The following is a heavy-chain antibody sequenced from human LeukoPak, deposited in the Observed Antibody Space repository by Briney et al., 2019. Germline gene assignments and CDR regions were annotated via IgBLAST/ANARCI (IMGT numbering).Heavy chain of an antibody. CDR1: GGSISSYY. J-gene: IGHJ4*02. V-gene: IGHV4-59*01. CDR3: ARGGDYYGSGSYDY. CDR2: IYYSGST. Sequence: PSETLSLTCTVSGGSISSYYWSWVRQPPGKGLEWIGYIYYSGSTNYKPSLKSLDTISVATSKNQFSLKLSSVTAADTAVYYCARGGDYYGSGSYDYWGQGTLVTVSS. D-gene: IGHD3-10*01.